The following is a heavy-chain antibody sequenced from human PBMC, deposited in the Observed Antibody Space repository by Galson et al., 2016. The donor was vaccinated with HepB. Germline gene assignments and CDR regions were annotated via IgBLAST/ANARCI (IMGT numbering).Heavy chain of an antibody. CDR3: AKDAKRMTSGNGGTYDY. J-gene: IGHJ4*02. V-gene: IGHV3-23*01. D-gene: IGHD4-23*01. CDR2: ISGSGDKT. Sequence: SLRLSCAASKFTFSTCAMSWVRQAPGKGLEWVSSISGSGDKTFHAESVKGRFTISRDNSRDTLFLQMNSLTVDDTAVYYCAKDAKRMTSGNGGTYDYWGQGTLVTVSS. CDR1: KFTFSTCA.